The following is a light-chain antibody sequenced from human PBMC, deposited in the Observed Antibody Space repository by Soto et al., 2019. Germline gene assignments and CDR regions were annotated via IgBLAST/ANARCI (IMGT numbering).Light chain of an antibody. CDR3: QQYGSSPWYT. J-gene: IGKJ2*01. CDR1: QSVSSSY. CDR2: GAS. Sequence: EIVLTQSPGTLSLSPGERATLSCRASQSVSSSYLAWYQQKPGQAPRLLIYGASSRATGIPDRFSGSGSGNDVPLTISRLEPEDFAVYYCQQYGSSPWYTFGQGTKLEIK. V-gene: IGKV3-20*01.